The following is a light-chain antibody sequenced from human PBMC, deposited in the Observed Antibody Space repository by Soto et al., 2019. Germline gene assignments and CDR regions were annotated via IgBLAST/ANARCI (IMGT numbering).Light chain of an antibody. V-gene: IGKV1-13*02. J-gene: IGKJ5*01. CDR2: DAS. CDR1: QGISSA. Sequence: ALQLTQSPSSLSASVGDRVTITCRASQGISSALAWYQQKPGKAPKLLIYDASSLESGVPSRFSGSGSGTDFTLTISSLQPEDFATYYCQQFNSYPHTFGQGTRLEIK. CDR3: QQFNSYPHT.